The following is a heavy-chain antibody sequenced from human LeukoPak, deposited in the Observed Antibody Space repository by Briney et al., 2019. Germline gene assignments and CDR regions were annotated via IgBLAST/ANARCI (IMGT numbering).Heavy chain of an antibody. D-gene: IGHD3-10*01. V-gene: IGHV3-23*01. J-gene: IGHJ5*02. Sequence: GGSLRLSCAASGFTFSSYAMSWVRQAAGKGLECVSAISGSGGSTYYAVSVKGRFTISRDNSKNTLYLQMNSLRAEDTAVYYCAKDRRVRGVIDNNWFDPWGQGTLVTVSS. CDR2: ISGSGGST. CDR1: GFTFSSYA. CDR3: AKDRRVRGVIDNNWFDP.